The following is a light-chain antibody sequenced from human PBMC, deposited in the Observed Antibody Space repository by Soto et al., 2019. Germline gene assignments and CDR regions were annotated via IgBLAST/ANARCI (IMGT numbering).Light chain of an antibody. CDR1: QSISSY. J-gene: IGKJ1*01. CDR3: QQYNSYSPT. V-gene: IGKV1-5*01. Sequence: DLPLTQSPSSLSASVGYRVTITFLASQSISSYLNWYQQKPGKAPKLLIYDASSLESGVPSRFSGSGSGTEFTLTISSLQPDDFATYYCQQYNSYSPTFGQGTMVDIK. CDR2: DAS.